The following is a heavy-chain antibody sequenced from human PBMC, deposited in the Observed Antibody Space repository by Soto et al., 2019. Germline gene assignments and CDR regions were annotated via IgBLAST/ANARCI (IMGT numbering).Heavy chain of an antibody. J-gene: IGHJ4*02. V-gene: IGHV3-21*01. CDR3: ARLRAAAVSGHY. D-gene: IGHD6-13*01. Sequence: PGGSLILSCAASGFTFSSYSMNWVRQAPGKGLEWVSSISSSSSYIYYADSVKGRFTISRDNAKNSLYLQMNSLRAEDTAVYYCARLRAAAVSGHYWGQGTLVTVSS. CDR1: GFTFSSYS. CDR2: ISSSSSYI.